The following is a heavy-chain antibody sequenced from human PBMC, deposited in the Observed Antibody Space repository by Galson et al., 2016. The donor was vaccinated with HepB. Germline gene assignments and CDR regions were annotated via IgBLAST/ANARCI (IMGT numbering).Heavy chain of an antibody. D-gene: IGHD3-22*01. Sequence: SLRLSCAASGFTFATYNIHWVRQAPGKGLEWVSSISSRSTYIFSADSVKGRFTISRDNAKNSLFLQMSGLRAEDTAVYYCAGDSEPTSQWDSSGYYPDCFRHWGQGTLVTVSS. CDR1: GFTFATYN. J-gene: IGHJ1*01. CDR3: AGDSEPTSQWDSSGYYPDCFRH. V-gene: IGHV3-21*01. CDR2: ISSRSTYI.